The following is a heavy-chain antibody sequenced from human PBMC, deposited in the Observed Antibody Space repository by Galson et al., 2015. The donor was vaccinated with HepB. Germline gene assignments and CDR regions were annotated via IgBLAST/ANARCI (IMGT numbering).Heavy chain of an antibody. Sequence: SLRLSCAASGFTFSSYAMSWVRQAPGKGLEWVSGISGGDRSTKYTDSVKGRFTISRDSSKNTLYLQMNSLTVDDTATYYCAKDRHYSSSWGFDCWGQGTLVTVSS. CDR2: ISGGDRST. CDR1: GFTFSSYA. V-gene: IGHV3-23*01. D-gene: IGHD6-13*01. J-gene: IGHJ4*02. CDR3: AKDRHYSSSWGFDC.